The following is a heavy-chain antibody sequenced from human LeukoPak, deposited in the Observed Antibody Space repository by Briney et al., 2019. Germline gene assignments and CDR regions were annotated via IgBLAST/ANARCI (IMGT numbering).Heavy chain of an antibody. V-gene: IGHV4-39*07. CDR2: IYYSGST. CDR3: ARDSDYDFWSGDYKGLDP. CDR1: GGSISSSSYY. Sequence: SETLSLTCTVSGGSISSSSYYWGWIRQPPGKGLEWIGSIYYSGSTYYNPSLKSRVTISVDTSKNQFSLKLSSVTAADTAVYYCARDSDYDFWSGDYKGLDPWGQGTLVTVSS. D-gene: IGHD3-3*01. J-gene: IGHJ5*02.